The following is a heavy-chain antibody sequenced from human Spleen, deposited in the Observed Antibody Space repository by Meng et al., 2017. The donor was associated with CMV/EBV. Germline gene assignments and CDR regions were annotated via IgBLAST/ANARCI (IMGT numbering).Heavy chain of an antibody. CDR1: GFTFSSYA. Sequence: GESLKISCAASGFTFSSYAMHWVRQAPGKGLEWVAVISYDGSNKYYADSVKGRLTISRDNPKNTLHLQMNSLRAEDTAVYNCARGDVYFDYWGQGTLVTVSS. D-gene: IGHD2-21*01. CDR2: ISYDGSNK. CDR3: ARGDVYFDY. V-gene: IGHV3-30*04. J-gene: IGHJ4*02.